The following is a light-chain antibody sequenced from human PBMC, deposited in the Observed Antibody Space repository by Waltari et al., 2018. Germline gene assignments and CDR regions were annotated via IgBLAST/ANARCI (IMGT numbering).Light chain of an antibody. CDR3: GTWDSSLSGAV. V-gene: IGLV1-51*02. J-gene: IGLJ7*01. CDR2: ENT. CDR1: SSNIGTNY. Sequence: QSVFTQPPSVSAAPGQRVTISCSGGSSNIGTNYVSWYRQFPGTAPKLLIYENTERPPGIPGRFSGSKSGTSATLDITGLQAGDEADYYCGTWDSSLSGAVFGGGTHLTVL.